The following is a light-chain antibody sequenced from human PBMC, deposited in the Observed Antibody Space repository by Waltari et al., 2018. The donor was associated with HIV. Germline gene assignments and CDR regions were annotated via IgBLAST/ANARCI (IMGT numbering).Light chain of an antibody. CDR2: SNN. Sequence: QSVLTPPPSASGTPGQRVTIPCSGSSSNIGSNPVNCYQQLPGTAPKLLIYSNNQRPSGVPDRFSGSKSGTSASLAISGLQSEDEADYYCAAWDDSLNGHWVFGGGTKLTVL. V-gene: IGLV1-44*01. J-gene: IGLJ3*02. CDR1: SSNIGSNP. CDR3: AAWDDSLNGHWV.